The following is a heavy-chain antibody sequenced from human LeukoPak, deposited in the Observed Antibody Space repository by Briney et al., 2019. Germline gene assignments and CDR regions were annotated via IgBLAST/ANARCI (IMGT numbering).Heavy chain of an antibody. CDR2: MNPNSGNT. D-gene: IGHD1-1*01. CDR1: GYTFTSYD. Sequence: ASVKVSCKASGYTFTSYDINWVRQATGQGLEWMGWMNPNSGNTGYAQKFQGRVTMTRNTSISTAYMELSSLRSEDTAVYYCARSGRLERRSDCYYYGMDVWGQGTTVTVSS. J-gene: IGHJ6*02. V-gene: IGHV1-8*01. CDR3: ARSGRLERRSDCYYYGMDV.